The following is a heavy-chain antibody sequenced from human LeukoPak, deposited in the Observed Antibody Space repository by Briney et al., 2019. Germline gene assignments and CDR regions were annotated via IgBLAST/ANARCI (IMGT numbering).Heavy chain of an antibody. Sequence: SETLSLTCTVSGGSISSYYWSWIRQPPGKGLEWIGYIYYSGSTNYDPSLKRRVTISLDTSTNQFSLKLSSVTAADTAVYYCATMVRGVITTFDYWGQGTLVTVSS. J-gene: IGHJ4*02. CDR1: GGSISSYY. CDR2: IYYSGST. CDR3: ATMVRGVITTFDY. D-gene: IGHD3-10*01. V-gene: IGHV4-59*01.